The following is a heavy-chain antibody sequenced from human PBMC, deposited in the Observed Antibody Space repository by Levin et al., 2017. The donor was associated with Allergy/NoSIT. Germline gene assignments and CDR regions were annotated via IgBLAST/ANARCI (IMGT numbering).Heavy chain of an antibody. D-gene: IGHD3-3*01. CDR2: IFSNDEK. V-gene: IGHV2-26*01. Sequence: SGPTLVKPTETLTLTCTVSGFSLSNARMGVSWIRQPPGKALEWLAHIFSNDEKSYSTSLKSRLTISKDTSKSQVVLTMTNMDPVDTATYYCARTIFGVVIYDYGMDVWGQGTTVTVSS. CDR1: GFSLSNARMG. J-gene: IGHJ6*02. CDR3: ARTIFGVVIYDYGMDV.